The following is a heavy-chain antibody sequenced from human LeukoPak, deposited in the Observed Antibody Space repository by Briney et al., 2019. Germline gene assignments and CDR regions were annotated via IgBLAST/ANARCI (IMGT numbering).Heavy chain of an antibody. Sequence: GGSLRLSCATSGFTFSSYGMNWVRQARGKGLEWVSSISSSSSYIYYADSVKGRFTISRDNAKNSLYLQMNSLRAEDTAVYYCARDRPFDPWGQGTLVTVSS. CDR1: GFTFSSYG. CDR2: ISSSSSYI. CDR3: ARDRPFDP. J-gene: IGHJ5*02. V-gene: IGHV3-21*01.